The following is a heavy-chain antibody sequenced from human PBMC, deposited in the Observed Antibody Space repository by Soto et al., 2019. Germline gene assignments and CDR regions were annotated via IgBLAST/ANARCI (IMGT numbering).Heavy chain of an antibody. CDR2: AGNKAHSFTT. CDR1: GFTFSAHY. D-gene: IGHD1-26*01. V-gene: IGHV3-72*01. J-gene: IGHJ4*02. CDR3: VRLDGSYYPVY. Sequence: VQLVESGGGLVQPGGSLRLSCAASGFTFSAHYMDWVRQAPGKGLAWVGRAGNKAHSFTTEYAASVKGRFTISRDDSKNSLYLQMNSLKTEDTAVYYCVRLDGSYYPVYWGQGTLVTVSS.